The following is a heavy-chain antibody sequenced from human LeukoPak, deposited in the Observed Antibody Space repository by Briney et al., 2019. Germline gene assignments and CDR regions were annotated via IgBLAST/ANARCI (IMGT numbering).Heavy chain of an antibody. V-gene: IGHV3-30*02. J-gene: IGHJ4*02. CDR2: IRYDGSNK. Sequence: GGSLRLSCAASGFTFSSYGMHWVRQAPGKGLEWVTFIRYDGSNKYYADSVKGRFTISRDNSKNTLYLQMNSLGVEDTAMYYCAKVEMATSPGGIDYWGQGTLVTVSS. CDR3: AKVEMATSPGGIDY. CDR1: GFTFSSYG. D-gene: IGHD5-24*01.